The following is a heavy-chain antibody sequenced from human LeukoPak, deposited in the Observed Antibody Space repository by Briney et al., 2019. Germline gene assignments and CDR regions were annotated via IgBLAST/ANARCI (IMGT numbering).Heavy chain of an antibody. D-gene: IGHD2-15*01. Sequence: GGSLRLSCAASGFTFSTYGMHWVRQAPGKGLEWVAVISYDGSNKYYADSVKGRFTISRDNSKNTLYLQMNSLRAEDTAVYYCARGRYCSGGSCSLYFDYWGQGTLVTVSS. CDR3: ARGRYCSGGSCSLYFDY. V-gene: IGHV3-30*03. CDR1: GFTFSTYG. J-gene: IGHJ4*02. CDR2: ISYDGSNK.